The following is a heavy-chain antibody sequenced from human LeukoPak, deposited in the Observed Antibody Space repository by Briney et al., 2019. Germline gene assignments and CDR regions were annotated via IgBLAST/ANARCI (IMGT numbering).Heavy chain of an antibody. J-gene: IGHJ4*02. CDR1: GFTFSSYS. Sequence: GGSLRLSCAASGFTFSSYSMNWVRQAPGKGLEWVSSISSSSSYIYYAGSVKGRFTISRDNAKNSLYLQMNSLRAEDTAVYYCARVPSTVTTRPDDYWGQGTLVTVSS. V-gene: IGHV3-21*01. CDR2: ISSSSSYI. CDR3: ARVPSTVTTRPDDY. D-gene: IGHD4-17*01.